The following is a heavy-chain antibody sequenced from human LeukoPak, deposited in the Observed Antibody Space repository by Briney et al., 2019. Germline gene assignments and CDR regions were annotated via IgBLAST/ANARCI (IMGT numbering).Heavy chain of an antibody. CDR2: IHPDDSYT. D-gene: IGHD6-19*01. CDR3: ARPGQWLVGGAFDI. CDR1: GYSFTNYY. V-gene: IGHV5-51*01. Sequence: GESLKISCKGSGYSFTNYYIAWVRQMPGRGLEWMGIIHPDDSYTRYSPSFQGHVTISADKSISTAYLQFSSLKASDTAMYYCARPGQWLVGGAFDIWGQGTMVTVSS. J-gene: IGHJ3*02.